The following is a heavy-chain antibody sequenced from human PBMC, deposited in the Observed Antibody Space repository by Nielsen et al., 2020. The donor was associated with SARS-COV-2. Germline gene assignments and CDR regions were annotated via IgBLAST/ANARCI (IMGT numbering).Heavy chain of an antibody. CDR1: GFTFRDYW. J-gene: IGHJ4*02. D-gene: IGHD3-9*01. Sequence: GESLKISCAASGFTFRDYWMHWVRQAPGEGLVWVSRINPDGSKTAHADSVKGRFTVSRDNAESTLYLQMDSLTADDTAIYYCTKDFDMPWGFWGQGALVTVSS. V-gene: IGHV3-74*01. CDR3: TKDFDMPWGF. CDR2: INPDGSKT.